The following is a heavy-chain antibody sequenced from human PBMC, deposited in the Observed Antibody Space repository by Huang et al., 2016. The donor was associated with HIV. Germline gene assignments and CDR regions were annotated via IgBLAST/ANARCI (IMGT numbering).Heavy chain of an antibody. CDR1: GFTFGDYA. V-gene: IGHV3-49*03. Sequence: DVQLVESGGGLVQPGRSLRLSCTASGFTFGDYAMSWFRQAPEKGLVWIGLIKTKAYGGTTEYAASVKGRFTISRDDSKGIAYLQMNSLKTEDTAVYYCLTYSHMDVWGKGTTVTVSS. CDR2: IKTKAYGGTT. CDR3: LTYSHMDV. J-gene: IGHJ6*03.